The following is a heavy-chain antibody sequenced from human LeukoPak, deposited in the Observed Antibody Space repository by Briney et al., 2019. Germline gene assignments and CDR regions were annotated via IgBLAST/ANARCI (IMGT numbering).Heavy chain of an antibody. CDR1: GFTFSSYG. CDR3: ARRRLFYYDRSGYYHETVDEFDY. J-gene: IGHJ4*02. D-gene: IGHD3-22*01. V-gene: IGHV4-34*01. Sequence: GSLRLSCAASGFTFSSYGMSWIRQPPGKGLEWIGEINHSGSTNYNPSLKSRVTISVDTSKNQFSLKLSSVTAADTAVYYCARRRLFYYDRSGYYHETVDEFDYWGQGTLVTVSS. CDR2: INHSGST.